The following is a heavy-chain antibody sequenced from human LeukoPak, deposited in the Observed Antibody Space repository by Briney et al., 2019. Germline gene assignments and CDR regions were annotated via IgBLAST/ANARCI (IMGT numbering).Heavy chain of an antibody. D-gene: IGHD3-10*01. Sequence: GGSLRLSCAASGFTFSSYAMSWVRQAPGKGLEWVSAISGSGGSTYYADSVKGRFTISRDNSRNTLYLQMNSLRAEDTAVYYCAKDPYLMVRGVDDAFDIWGQGAMVTVSS. CDR1: GFTFSSYA. CDR3: AKDPYLMVRGVDDAFDI. J-gene: IGHJ3*02. V-gene: IGHV3-23*01. CDR2: ISGSGGST.